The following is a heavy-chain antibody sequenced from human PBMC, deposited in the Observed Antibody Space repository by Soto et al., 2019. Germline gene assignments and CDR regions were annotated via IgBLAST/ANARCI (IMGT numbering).Heavy chain of an antibody. D-gene: IGHD2-15*01. J-gene: IGHJ3*02. V-gene: IGHV3-9*01. Sequence: GGSLRLSCAASGFTFDDYAMHWVRQAPGKGLEWVSGISWNSGSIGYADSVKGRFTISRDNAKNSLYLQMNSLRAEDTALYYCEKDISVPLSKEYCIGGSCFAFDIGGQGKMFTVS. CDR2: ISWNSGSI. CDR1: GFTFDDYA. CDR3: EKDISVPLSKEYCIGGSCFAFDI.